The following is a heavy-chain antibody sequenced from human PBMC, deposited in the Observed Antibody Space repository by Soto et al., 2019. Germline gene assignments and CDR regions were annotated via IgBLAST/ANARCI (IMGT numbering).Heavy chain of an antibody. CDR3: ARDPLKLKDNRGYYYYGMDV. CDR2: IYYSGST. V-gene: IGHV4-30-4*01. D-gene: IGHD1-20*01. J-gene: IGHJ6*02. Sequence: QVQLQESGPGLVKPSQTLSLTCTVSGGSISSGDYYWSWIRQPPGKGLEWIGYIYYSGSTYYNPSLKSRVTISVDTPKNQFSLKLSSVTAADTAVYYCARDPLKLKDNRGYYYYGMDVWGQGTKVTVSS. CDR1: GGSISSGDYY.